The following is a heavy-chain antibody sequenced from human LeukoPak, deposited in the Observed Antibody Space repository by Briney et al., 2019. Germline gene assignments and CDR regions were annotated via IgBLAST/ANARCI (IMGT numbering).Heavy chain of an antibody. J-gene: IGHJ3*02. CDR1: GGSISSKSYY. CDR2: ISSSGST. D-gene: IGHD3-22*01. CDR3: ARGPYSYDSSGAFDI. V-gene: IGHV4-61*02. Sequence: SSETLSLTCTVSGGSISSKSYYWSWIRQPAGKGLEWIGRISSSGSTNYNPSLKSRVTISVDTSKNQFSLKLSSVTAADTAVYFCARGPYSYDSSGAFDIWGQGTMVTVSS.